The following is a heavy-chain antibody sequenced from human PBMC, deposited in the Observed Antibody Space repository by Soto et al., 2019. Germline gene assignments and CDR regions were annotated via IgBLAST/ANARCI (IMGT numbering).Heavy chain of an antibody. CDR1: GYTLTGYY. V-gene: IGHV1-2*04. CDR2: INPNSGGT. CDR3: ARDGSQGGSGIVVVPAAGSFYGMDV. D-gene: IGHD2-2*01. Sequence: ASVKVSCKASGYTLTGYYMHWVRQAPGQGLEWMGWINPNSGGTNYAQKFQGWVTMTRDTSISTAYMELSRLRSDDTAVYYCARDGSQGGSGIVVVPAAGSFYGMDVWGQGTTVTVSS. J-gene: IGHJ6*02.